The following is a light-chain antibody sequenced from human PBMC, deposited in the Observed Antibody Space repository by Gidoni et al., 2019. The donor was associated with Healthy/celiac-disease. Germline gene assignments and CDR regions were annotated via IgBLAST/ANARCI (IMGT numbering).Light chain of an antibody. J-gene: IGKJ3*01. CDR2: GAS. Sequence: EIVLTQSPGTLSLSPGERATLSCRASQSVSSSYLAWYQQKPGQAPRLLIYGASSRATGIPDRFSGSGSGTDFTLTISRLEPEDFAVYYCQQYGSSPRDAFTFGPGTKVDIK. V-gene: IGKV3-20*01. CDR1: QSVSSSY. CDR3: QQYGSSPRDAFT.